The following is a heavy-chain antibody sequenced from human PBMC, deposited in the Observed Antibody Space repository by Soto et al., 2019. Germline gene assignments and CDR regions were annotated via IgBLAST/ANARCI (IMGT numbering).Heavy chain of an antibody. J-gene: IGHJ4*02. Sequence: PVGSLRLSCGAAGCTGGDNCRTCVRQAPGKGLEWVSFIYSSGSTYYADSVKGRFTISRDNFKNTLYLQMNSLRAEDTVVYYCARGYSYTQPVFDYSGLGTLGTVYS. CDR2: IYSSGST. D-gene: IGHD5-18*01. CDR3: ARGYSYTQPVFDY. V-gene: IGHV3-53*01. CDR1: GCTGGDNC.